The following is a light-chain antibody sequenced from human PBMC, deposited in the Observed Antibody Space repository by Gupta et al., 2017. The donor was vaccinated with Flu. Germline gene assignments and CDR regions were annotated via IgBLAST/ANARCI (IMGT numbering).Light chain of an antibody. CDR2: ETN. V-gene: IGLV1-51*02. J-gene: IGLJ3*02. CDR1: NSNIGIHY. CDR3: GTWDITLSAWV. Sequence: QSVLTQPPSLSAAPGPKVTISCSGSNSNIGIHYVSWYQQLPEPAPRLLIYETNKRPSGIPDRFSASKSGTSATLGITGLQTGDEADYYCGTWDITLSAWVFGGGTKLTVL.